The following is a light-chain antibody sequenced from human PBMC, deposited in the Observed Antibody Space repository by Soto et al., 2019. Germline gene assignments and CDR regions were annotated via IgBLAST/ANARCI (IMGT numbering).Light chain of an antibody. Sequence: QSALTQPASVSGSPGQSITISCTGTSSDVGGYNYVSWYQQHPGKAPKLIIYEVSNRPSGVSNRFSGSKSGNTASLTVSGVQDEDEADYYCSSYSTVTTLWVFGGGTKLTVL. CDR2: EVS. J-gene: IGLJ3*02. CDR3: SSYSTVTTLWV. CDR1: SSDVGGYNY. V-gene: IGLV2-14*01.